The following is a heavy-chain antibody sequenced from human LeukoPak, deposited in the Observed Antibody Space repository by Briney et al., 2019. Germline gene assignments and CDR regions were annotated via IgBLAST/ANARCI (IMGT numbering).Heavy chain of an antibody. CDR3: AKGGAGATSLDY. CDR1: GFNFRNFS. Sequence: GGSLRLSCAGSGFNFRNFSMNWVRQAPGKGLEWVSSISPSSSYISYADSVKGRFTISRDNAKNSLYLQMNSLRAEDTALYYCAKGGAGATSLDYWGQGTLVTVSS. V-gene: IGHV3-21*04. CDR2: ISPSSSYI. D-gene: IGHD1-26*01. J-gene: IGHJ4*02.